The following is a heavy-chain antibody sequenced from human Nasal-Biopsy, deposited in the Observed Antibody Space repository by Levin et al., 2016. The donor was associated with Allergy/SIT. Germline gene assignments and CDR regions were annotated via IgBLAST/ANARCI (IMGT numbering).Heavy chain of an antibody. V-gene: IGHV3-7*03. J-gene: IGHJ4*02. CDR2: IKHDGSEK. Sequence: GESLKISCAASEFIFSNYWMSWVRQAPGKGLEWVANIKHDGSEKYYVGSVVGRFTISRDNAKNSVYLQMNSLRADDTAVYFCARELIWFGDVIIGPAGPLFDYWGQGTRGHRLL. CDR3: ARELIWFGDVIIGPAGPLFDY. D-gene: IGHD3-10*01. CDR1: EFIFSNYW.